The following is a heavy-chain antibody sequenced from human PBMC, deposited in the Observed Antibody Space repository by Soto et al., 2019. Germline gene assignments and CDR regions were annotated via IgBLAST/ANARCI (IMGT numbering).Heavy chain of an antibody. CDR3: ARDTICGVVTKGHYYYYGMDV. CDR1: GYTFTGYY. CDR2: INPNSGGT. Sequence: GASVKVSCKASGYTFTGYYMHWVRQAPGQGLEWMGWINPNSGGTNYAQKFQGWVTMTRDTSISTAYMELSRLRSDDTAVYYCARDTICGVVTKGHYYYYGMDVWGQGTTVTVSS. D-gene: IGHD3-3*01. V-gene: IGHV1-2*04. J-gene: IGHJ6*02.